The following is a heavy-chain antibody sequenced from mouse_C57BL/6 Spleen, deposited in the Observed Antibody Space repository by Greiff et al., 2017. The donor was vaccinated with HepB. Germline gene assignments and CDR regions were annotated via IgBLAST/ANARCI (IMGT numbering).Heavy chain of an antibody. CDR1: GYPFTSYW. D-gene: IGHD2-3*01. CDR2: IDPSDSYT. CDR3: ARLDDGYDY. Sequence: QVQLQQPGAELVMPGASVKLSCKASGYPFTSYWMPWVKQRPGQGLEWIGEIDPSDSYTNYNQKFKGKSTLTVDKSSSTAYMQLSSRTSEDAAVYYCARLDDGYDYWGQGTTLTVSS. J-gene: IGHJ2*01. V-gene: IGHV1-69*01.